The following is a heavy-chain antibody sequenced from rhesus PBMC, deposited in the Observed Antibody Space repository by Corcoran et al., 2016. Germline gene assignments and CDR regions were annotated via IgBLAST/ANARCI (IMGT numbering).Heavy chain of an antibody. Sequence: EVQLVQSGAEVKRPGESLKISCKTSGYSFTSYWISWERQLPGKGLGWMGAVDPSDSDTTYSPSFQGLVTISANKSISTAYLQWSSLKASDSAPYYCAKELIAAAGIEYWGQGVLVTVSS. CDR3: AKELIAAAGIEY. CDR2: VDPSDSDT. CDR1: GYSFTSYW. D-gene: IGHD6-25*01. J-gene: IGHJ4*01. V-gene: IGHV5-2*01.